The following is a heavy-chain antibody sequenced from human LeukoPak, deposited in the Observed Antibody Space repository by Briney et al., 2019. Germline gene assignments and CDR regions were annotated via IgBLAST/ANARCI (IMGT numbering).Heavy chain of an antibody. J-gene: IGHJ4*02. CDR1: GGSISSSSYY. CDR2: IYYSGST. D-gene: IGHD3-22*01. CDR3: ARHGERSGYYRSPSPFDY. V-gene: IGHV4-39*01. Sequence: SETLSLTCTVSGGSISSSSYYWGWIRQPPGKGLEWIGSIYYSGSTYYNPSLKSRVTISVDTSKSQFSLKLSSVTAADTAVYYCARHGERSGYYRSPSPFDYWGQGTLVTVSS.